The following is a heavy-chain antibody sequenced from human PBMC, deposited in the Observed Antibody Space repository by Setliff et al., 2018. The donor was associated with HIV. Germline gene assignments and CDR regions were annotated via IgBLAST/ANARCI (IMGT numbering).Heavy chain of an antibody. J-gene: IGHJ4*02. CDR3: ARSGDFYGSGSFRTLDY. D-gene: IGHD3-10*01. Sequence: SETLSLTCTVSGGSINTGHYYWSWIRHHPGKGLEWIAYIYYSGNTYYNPSLKSQVIISIDTSMNQFSLKVSSMAAADTAMYYCARSGDFYGSGSFRTLDYWGQGTLVTVSS. CDR2: IYYSGNT. V-gene: IGHV4-31*01. CDR1: GGSINTGHYY.